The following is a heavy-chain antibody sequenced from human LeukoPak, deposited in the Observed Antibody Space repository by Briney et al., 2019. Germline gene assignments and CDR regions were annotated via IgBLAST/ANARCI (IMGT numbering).Heavy chain of an antibody. CDR3: ARALYGGYVDY. CDR1: GYTFTSYG. D-gene: IGHD4/OR15-4a*01. Sequence: GASVKVSCKASGYTFTSYGISWVRQAPGQGLEWMGWMNPNSGNTGYAQKFQGRVTMTRNTSISTAYMELSSLRSEDTAVYYCARALYGGYVDYWGQGTLVTVSS. CDR2: MNPNSGNT. V-gene: IGHV1-8*02. J-gene: IGHJ4*02.